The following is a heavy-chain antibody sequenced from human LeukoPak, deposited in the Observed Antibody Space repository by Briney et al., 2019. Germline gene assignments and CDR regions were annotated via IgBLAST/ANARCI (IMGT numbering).Heavy chain of an antibody. D-gene: IGHD3-16*01. CDR3: VRWGPDRRADY. J-gene: IGHJ4*02. CDR1: GFTFSSHG. Sequence: GGSLRLSCAASGFTFSSHGMHWVRQAPGKGLEWVAVIWYDGSTKYYADSVKGRFAISRDNSENMLWLQMNSLRAEDTAVYYCVRWGPDRRADYWGQGTQVTVSS. V-gene: IGHV3-33*01. CDR2: IWYDGSTK.